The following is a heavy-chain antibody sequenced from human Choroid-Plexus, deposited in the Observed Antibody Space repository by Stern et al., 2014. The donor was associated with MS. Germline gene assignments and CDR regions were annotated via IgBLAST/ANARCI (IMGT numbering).Heavy chain of an antibody. D-gene: IGHD2/OR15-2a*01. V-gene: IGHV3-30*18. CDR3: AKDRQYLTYFFDH. CDR1: GFTFGSCA. CDR2: VSYDGSNK. Sequence: MQLVESGGGVVQPGRPLRLSCVASGFTFGSCAMHWVPQAPGKGLEWVAGVSYDGSNKYYADSVKGRFTISRDNSQNTLYMQMSSLRPEDTAVYYCAKDRQYLTYFFDHWGQGSLVTVSS. J-gene: IGHJ5*02.